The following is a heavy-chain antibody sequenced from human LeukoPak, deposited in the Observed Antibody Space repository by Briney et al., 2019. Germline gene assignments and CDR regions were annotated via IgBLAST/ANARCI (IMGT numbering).Heavy chain of an antibody. CDR2: VYDSGSA. CDR3: AKHGGSWTFDY. V-gene: IGHV4-59*08. D-gene: IGHD6-13*01. CDR1: GVSISTYY. J-gene: IGHJ4*02. Sequence: SETLSLTCTVSGVSISTYYWSWLRQPPGKGVEGIGYVYDSGSANYNPSLKSRVTISVDTSKNQFSLKLSSVTAADTAVYYCAKHGGSWTFDYWGQGTLVTVSS.